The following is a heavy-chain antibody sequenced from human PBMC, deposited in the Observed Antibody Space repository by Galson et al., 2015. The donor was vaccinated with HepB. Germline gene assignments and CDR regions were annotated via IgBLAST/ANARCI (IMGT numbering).Heavy chain of an antibody. D-gene: IGHD1-26*01. CDR1: GGSISSSSYY. CDR2: IYYSGST. CDR3: ARGMLVGATFDY. Sequence: SETLSLTCTVSGGSISSSSYYWGWIRQPPGEGLEWIGSIYYSGSTYYNPSLKSRVTISVDTSKNQFSLKLSSVTAADTAVYYCARGMLVGATFDYWGQGTLVTVSS. V-gene: IGHV4-39*01. J-gene: IGHJ4*02.